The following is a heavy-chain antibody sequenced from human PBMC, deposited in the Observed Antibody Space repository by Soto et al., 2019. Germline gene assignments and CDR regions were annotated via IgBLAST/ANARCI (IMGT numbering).Heavy chain of an antibody. CDR3: AGAPYGSGSYDGMDV. CDR1: GGSFSGYY. D-gene: IGHD3-10*01. V-gene: IGHV4-34*01. CDR2: INHSGST. J-gene: IGHJ6*02. Sequence: SETLSLTCAVYGGSFSGYYWSWIRQPPGKGLEWIGEINHSGSTNYNPSLKSRVTISVDTSKNQFSRKLSSVTAADTAVYYCAGAPYGSGSYDGMDVWGQGTTVTVSS.